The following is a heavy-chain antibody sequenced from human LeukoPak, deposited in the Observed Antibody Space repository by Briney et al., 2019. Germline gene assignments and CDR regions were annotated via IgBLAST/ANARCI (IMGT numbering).Heavy chain of an antibody. CDR3: ARDQNYYGMDV. J-gene: IGHJ6*02. Sequence: GGSLRLSCSASGFIFSNYAMHWVRQAPGKGLEYVASIPTNGCNTYYADSVRGRFTISRDNSKNTVYLQMNSLRAEDTADYYCARDQNYYGMDVWGQGTTVTVSS. CDR2: IPTNGCNT. CDR1: GFIFSNYA. V-gene: IGHV3-64*04.